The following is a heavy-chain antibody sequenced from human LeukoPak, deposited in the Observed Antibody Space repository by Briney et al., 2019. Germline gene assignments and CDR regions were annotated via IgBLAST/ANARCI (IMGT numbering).Heavy chain of an antibody. CDR1: GFTFSSYE. CDR2: ISSSGRTI. V-gene: IGHV3-48*03. CDR3: TYLRTPYYNDKWLDP. J-gene: IGHJ5*02. D-gene: IGHD3/OR15-3a*01. Sequence: QAGGSLRLSCAASGFTFSSYEMNWVRQAPGKGLEWVSYISSSGRTIYYADSVKGRFTISRDNAKNSLYLQMNSLRAEDTAVYYCTYLRTPYYNDKWLDPWGQGALVTVSS.